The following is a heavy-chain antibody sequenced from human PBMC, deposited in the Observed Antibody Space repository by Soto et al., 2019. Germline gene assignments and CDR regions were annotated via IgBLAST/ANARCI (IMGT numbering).Heavy chain of an antibody. J-gene: IGHJ6*02. Sequence: QVQLVQSGAEVKKPGSSVKVSCNASGGTFSSYAISWVRQAPGQGLEWMGGIIPIFGTANYAQKFQGRVTITADESTSTAYMELSSLRSEDTAVYYCASCQGSSSSNYYYYGMDVWGQGTTVTVSS. CDR2: IIPIFGTA. CDR1: GGTFSSYA. D-gene: IGHD6-6*01. CDR3: ASCQGSSSSNYYYYGMDV. V-gene: IGHV1-69*01.